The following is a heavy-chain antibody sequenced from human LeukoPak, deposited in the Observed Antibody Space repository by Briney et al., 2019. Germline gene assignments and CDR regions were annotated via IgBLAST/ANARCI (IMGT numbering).Heavy chain of an antibody. V-gene: IGHV3-48*04. CDR3: ARGGDYYDSSGYFFVFDGPNNPADDAFDI. D-gene: IGHD3-22*01. CDR2: ISSSSSTI. J-gene: IGHJ3*02. CDR1: GFTFSSYS. Sequence: QPGGSLRLSCAASGFTFSSYSMNWVRQAPGKGLEWVSYISSSSSTIYYADSVKGRFTISRDNAKNSLYLQMNSLRAEDTAVYYCARGGDYYDSSGYFFVFDGPNNPADDAFDIWGQGTMVTVSS.